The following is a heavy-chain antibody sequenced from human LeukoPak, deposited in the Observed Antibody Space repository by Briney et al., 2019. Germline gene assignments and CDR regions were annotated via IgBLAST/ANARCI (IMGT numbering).Heavy chain of an antibody. CDR3: ARLVWSGPVDY. J-gene: IGHJ4*02. CDR2: INHNGST. V-gene: IGHV4-34*01. Sequence: PSETLSLTCAVYGGSFSGYYWSWIRQPPGKGLEWIGEINHNGSTNYNPSLKSRVTISVDTSKNQFSLKLSSVTAADTAVYYCARLVWSGPVDYWGQGTLVTVSS. CDR1: GGSFSGYY. D-gene: IGHD3-3*01.